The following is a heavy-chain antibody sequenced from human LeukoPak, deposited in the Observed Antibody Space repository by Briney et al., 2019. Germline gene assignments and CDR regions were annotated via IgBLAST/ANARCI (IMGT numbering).Heavy chain of an antibody. CDR2: ISYDGSNK. CDR3: ASELYYYGSGSYSEASDY. CDR1: GFTFSSYA. J-gene: IGHJ4*02. D-gene: IGHD3-10*01. V-gene: IGHV3-30*04. Sequence: GGSLRLSCAASGFTFSSYAMHWVRQAPGKGLEWVAVISYDGSNKYYADSVKGRFTISRDNSKNTLYLQMNSLRAEDTAVYYCASELYYYGSGSYSEASDYWGQGTLVTVSS.